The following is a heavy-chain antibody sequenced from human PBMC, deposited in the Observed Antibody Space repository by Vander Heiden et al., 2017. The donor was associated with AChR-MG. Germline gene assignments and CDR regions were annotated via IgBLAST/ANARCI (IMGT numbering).Heavy chain of an antibody. D-gene: IGHD3-22*01. V-gene: IGHV3-53*01. CDR2: IYSGGST. CDR1: GFTVSINY. Sequence: EVQLVESGGGLIQPGGSLRLSCAPPGFTVSINYMSWVRQAPGKGLGWVSVIYSGGSTYYADSVKGRFTISRDNSKNTLYLQMNSLRAEDTAVYYCARDRDSSGYYYDRYFDLWGRGTLVTVSS. J-gene: IGHJ2*01. CDR3: ARDRDSSGYYYDRYFDL.